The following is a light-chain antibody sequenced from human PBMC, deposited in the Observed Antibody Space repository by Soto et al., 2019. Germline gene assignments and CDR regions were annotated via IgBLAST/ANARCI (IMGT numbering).Light chain of an antibody. CDR2: GAS. V-gene: IGKV3-15*01. J-gene: IGKJ1*01. Sequence: EVVMTQSPATLSVSPGEGATLSCRASQSVSSKLAWYQQKPGQAPRLLIYGASTRATGIPARFSGSGSGTDFTLTISRLEPEDFAVYYCQQYGSSGTFGQGTKVDNK. CDR1: QSVSSK. CDR3: QQYGSSGT.